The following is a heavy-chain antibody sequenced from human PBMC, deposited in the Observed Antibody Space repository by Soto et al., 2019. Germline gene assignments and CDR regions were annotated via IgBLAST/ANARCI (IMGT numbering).Heavy chain of an antibody. CDR3: ARDQSWHDLVWWFDP. D-gene: IGHD1-1*01. Sequence: ASVKVACKASGYTFTSYDINWVRQATGQGLEWMGWMNPNSGNTGYAQKFQGRVTMTRNTSISTAHMELSSLRSEDTAVYYCARDQSWHDLVWWFDPWGQGTLVTVSS. V-gene: IGHV1-8*01. CDR2: MNPNSGNT. J-gene: IGHJ5*02. CDR1: GYTFTSYD.